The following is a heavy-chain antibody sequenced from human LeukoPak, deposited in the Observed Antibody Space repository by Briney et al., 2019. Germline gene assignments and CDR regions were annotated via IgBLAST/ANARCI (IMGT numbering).Heavy chain of an antibody. D-gene: IGHD2-15*01. Sequence: GGSLRLSCSASGFAFNLYEMHWVRQAPGKGLQYVSAISSNGVTTYHADSVKGRFTISRDNSKDTMYLQMSSLRAEDTAVYYCVREGEYCTGGRCYSVPFEYWGQGTLVTVSS. CDR1: GFAFNLYE. CDR3: VREGEYCTGGRCYSVPFEY. J-gene: IGHJ4*02. V-gene: IGHV3-64D*06. CDR2: ISSNGVTT.